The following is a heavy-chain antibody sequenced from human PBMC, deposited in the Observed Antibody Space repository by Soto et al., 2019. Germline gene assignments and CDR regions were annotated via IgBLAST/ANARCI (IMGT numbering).Heavy chain of an antibody. J-gene: IGHJ5*02. CDR2: ISTSGSPA. Sequence: QVHLVESGGGLVKTGGSLRLSCTVSGFAFRHNYLTWIRQAPGKGLEWLSYISTSGSPAYYADSVKGRFTISTDNAKKSLYLQMDSLRAADTGVYYCATGGIYYEAWGQGTLVTVSS. CDR3: ATGGIYYEA. V-gene: IGHV3-11*01. D-gene: IGHD1-26*01. CDR1: GFAFRHNY.